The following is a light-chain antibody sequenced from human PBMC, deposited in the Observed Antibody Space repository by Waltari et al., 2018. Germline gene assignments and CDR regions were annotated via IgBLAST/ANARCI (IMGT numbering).Light chain of an antibody. CDR3: QQTYVFPRT. J-gene: IGKJ1*01. V-gene: IGKV1-39*01. Sequence: DIQMTQSPSSLSASVGDKVTITCRASQNIATFLNWFQHRPGQAPDLLIYGASTLHRGVPSRFTGSGSGTEFTLTISSVQPRDFATYYCQQTYVFPRTFGQGTKVEMK. CDR2: GAS. CDR1: QNIATF.